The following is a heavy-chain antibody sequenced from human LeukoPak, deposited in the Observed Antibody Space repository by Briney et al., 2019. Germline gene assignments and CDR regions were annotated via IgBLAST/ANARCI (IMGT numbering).Heavy chain of an antibody. D-gene: IGHD5-24*01. J-gene: IGHJ4*02. CDR1: GGSFSGYY. V-gene: IGHV4-39*01. CDR3: ARHRSGWLQSSFDY. Sequence: SETLSLTCAVYGGSFSGYYWSWIRQPPGKGLEWIGSIYYSGSSFDNPALKSRVTISVDTSKNQFSLKLSSVTAANTAVYYCARHRSGWLQSSFDYWGQGTLVTVSS. CDR2: IYYSGSS.